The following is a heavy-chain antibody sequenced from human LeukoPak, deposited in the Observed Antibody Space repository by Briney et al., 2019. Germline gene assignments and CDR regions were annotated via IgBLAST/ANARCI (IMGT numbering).Heavy chain of an antibody. CDR2: ISYDGSNK. V-gene: IGHV3-30*18. CDR3: AKDPFGYF. D-gene: IGHD3-10*01. J-gene: IGHJ4*02. CDR1: GFNFSTYG. Sequence: GGSLRLSCSASGFNFSTYGMHWVRQAPGKGLEWVAVISYDGSNKYYADSVKGRFTISRDNSKNTLYLQMNSLRAEDTAVYYCAKDPFGYFWGQGTLVTVSS.